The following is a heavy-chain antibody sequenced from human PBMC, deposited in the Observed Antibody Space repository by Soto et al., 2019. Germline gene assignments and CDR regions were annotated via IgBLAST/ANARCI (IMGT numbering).Heavy chain of an antibody. CDR2: IIPILGIA. J-gene: IGHJ4*02. D-gene: IGHD5-18*01. Sequence: ASVKVSCKASGGTFSSYTISWVRQAPGQGLEWMGRIIPILGIANYAQKFQGRVTITADKSTSTAYMELSSLRSEDTAVYYCARRGYSYGAPFDYWGQGTLVTVSS. V-gene: IGHV1-69*02. CDR3: ARRGYSYGAPFDY. CDR1: GGTFSSYT.